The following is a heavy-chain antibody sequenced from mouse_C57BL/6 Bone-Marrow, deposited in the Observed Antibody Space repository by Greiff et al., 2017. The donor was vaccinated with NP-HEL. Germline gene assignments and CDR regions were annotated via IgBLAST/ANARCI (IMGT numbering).Heavy chain of an antibody. Sequence: SGAELVRPGASVTLSCKASGYTFTDYEMHWVKQTPVHGLEWIGAIDPETGGTAYNQKFKGKAILTADKSSSTAYMELRSLTSEDSAVYYCTRSHYYGSSYFWFAYWGQGTLVTVSA. V-gene: IGHV1-15*01. CDR2: IDPETGGT. CDR3: TRSHYYGSSYFWFAY. D-gene: IGHD1-1*01. J-gene: IGHJ3*01. CDR1: GYTFTDYE.